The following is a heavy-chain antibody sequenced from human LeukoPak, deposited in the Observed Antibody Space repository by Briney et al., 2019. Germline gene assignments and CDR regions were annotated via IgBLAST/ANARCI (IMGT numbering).Heavy chain of an antibody. J-gene: IGHJ2*01. CDR2: ISSSGSTI. CDR3: AKESSARNVWYFDV. V-gene: IGHV3-48*03. D-gene: IGHD3-10*01. CDR1: GFTFSSYE. Sequence: GGSLRLSCAASGFTFSSYEMNWVRQAPGKGLEWVSYISSSGSTIYYADSVKGRFTISRDNPKNTLDLQMNSLRAEDTAVYYCAKESSARNVWYFDVWGRGTVVTVSS.